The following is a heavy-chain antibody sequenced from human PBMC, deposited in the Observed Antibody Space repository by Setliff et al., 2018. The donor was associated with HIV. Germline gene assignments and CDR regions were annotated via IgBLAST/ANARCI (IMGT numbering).Heavy chain of an antibody. Sequence: PSETLSLTCTVSGGSISTKSVYWGWIRQPPGKGLEWIGSVYYDGTTSYYPSLKRRVTISVDTSKNQFSLRLNSVTAADPAVYYCARHDDEWLVPVSVKFWGQGVLVTVSS. CDR3: ARHDDEWLVPVSVKF. D-gene: IGHD6-19*01. CDR1: GGSISTKSVY. J-gene: IGHJ4*02. CDR2: VYYDGTT. V-gene: IGHV4-39*01.